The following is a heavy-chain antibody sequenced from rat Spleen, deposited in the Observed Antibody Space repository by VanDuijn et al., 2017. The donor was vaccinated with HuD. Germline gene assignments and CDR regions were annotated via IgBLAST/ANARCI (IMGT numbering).Heavy chain of an antibody. J-gene: IGHJ3*01. CDR1: GFTFTNYW. CDR3: TARFDWFAY. Sequence: EVQLVESGGGLVQPGRSLKLSCVASGFTFTNYWMTWIRQAPGQGLEWVASITNTCHSTYHPDSVKGRFTISIDNAKTTLYLQMNSLRSEDTATYYCTARFDWFAYWGQGTLLTVSS. V-gene: IGHV5-31*01. CDR2: ITNTCHST.